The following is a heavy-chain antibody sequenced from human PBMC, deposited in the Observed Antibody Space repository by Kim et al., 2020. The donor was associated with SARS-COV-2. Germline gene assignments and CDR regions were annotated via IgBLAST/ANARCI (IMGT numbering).Heavy chain of an antibody. J-gene: IGHJ6*03. D-gene: IGHD3-16*01. V-gene: IGHV3-9*01. Sequence: VEGRFSTSRDNAKNYLYLQMNSLRPEDTAMYFCAKDTHVDYYYFNMDVWGTGTTVTVSS. CDR3: AKDTHVDYYYFNMDV.